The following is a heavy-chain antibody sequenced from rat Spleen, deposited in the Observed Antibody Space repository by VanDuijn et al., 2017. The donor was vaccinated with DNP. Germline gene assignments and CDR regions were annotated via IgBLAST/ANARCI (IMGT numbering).Heavy chain of an antibody. CDR2: IIYDGSRT. D-gene: IGHD1-11*01. Sequence: EVQLVESGGGLVQPGNSLKLSCAASGFTFSDYNMAWVRQAPKKGLEWVATIIYDGSRTYYRDSVKGRFTISRDNAKSTLNLQMDSLRSEDTATYYCATFEGRDAWGQGTSVTVSS. J-gene: IGHJ4*01. V-gene: IGHV5S10*01. CDR1: GFTFSDYN. CDR3: ATFEGRDA.